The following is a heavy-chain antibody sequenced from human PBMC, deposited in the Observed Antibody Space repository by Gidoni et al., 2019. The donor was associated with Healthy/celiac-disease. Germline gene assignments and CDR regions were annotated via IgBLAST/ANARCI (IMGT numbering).Heavy chain of an antibody. V-gene: IGHV3-33*01. J-gene: IGHJ5*02. CDR1: GFTFSSYG. CDR3: ARSAVAAVAWFDP. CDR2: IWYDGSNK. D-gene: IGHD6-19*01. Sequence: VQLVESGGGVVQPGRSLRLSCAASGFTFSSYGMHWVRQAPGKGLEWVAVIWYDGSNKYYADSVKGRFTISRDNSKNTLYLQMNSLRAEDTAVYYCARSAVAAVAWFDPWGQGTLVTVSS.